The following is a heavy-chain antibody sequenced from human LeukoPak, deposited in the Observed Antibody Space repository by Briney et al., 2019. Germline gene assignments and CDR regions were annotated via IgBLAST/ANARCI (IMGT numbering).Heavy chain of an antibody. Sequence: PGGSLRLSCAASGFTFSSYDMHWVRQATGKGLEWVSAIGVAANTFYSGSVKGRFTISRENAKNSLYLLMSSLRAEDTAVYYCAPDSPAIVVVPEKTLETENFDYWGQGTLVTVSS. CDR3: APDSPAIVVVPEKTLETENFDY. J-gene: IGHJ4*02. D-gene: IGHD2-2*01. CDR1: GFTFSSYD. V-gene: IGHV3-13*04. CDR2: IGVAANT.